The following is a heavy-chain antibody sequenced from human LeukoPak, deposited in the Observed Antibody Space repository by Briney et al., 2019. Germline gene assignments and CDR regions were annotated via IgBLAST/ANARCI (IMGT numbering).Heavy chain of an antibody. Sequence: PGRSLRLSCAASGFTFSSYGMHWVRQAPGKGLEWVAVISYDGSNKYYADSVKGRFTISRDNSKNTLYLQMNSLRAEDTAVYYCARDGSGITMVRGVINAFDIWGQGTMVTVSS. D-gene: IGHD3-10*01. V-gene: IGHV3-30*03. CDR1: GFTFSSYG. CDR2: ISYDGSNK. CDR3: ARDGSGITMVRGVINAFDI. J-gene: IGHJ3*02.